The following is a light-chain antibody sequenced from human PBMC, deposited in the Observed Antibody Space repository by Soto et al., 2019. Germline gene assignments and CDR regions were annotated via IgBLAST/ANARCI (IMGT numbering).Light chain of an antibody. V-gene: IGKV1-12*02. CDR1: HDITSG. Sequence: DLQMTQSPSSVSTSVGDRVTITCRASHDITSGSACHQQHPGKAPMLLIVAPSRLQSGVQSRFSVSASPPDFTLTISTLQSEYFAIYQCQKSTRFPFTF. CDR3: QKSTRFPFT. CDR2: APS. J-gene: IGKJ3*01.